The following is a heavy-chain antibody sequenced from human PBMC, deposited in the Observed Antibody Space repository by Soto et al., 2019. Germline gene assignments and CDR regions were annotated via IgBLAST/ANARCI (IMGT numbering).Heavy chain of an antibody. D-gene: IGHD5-18*01. V-gene: IGHV4-34*01. CDR2: INHRGST. J-gene: IGHJ4*02. Sequence: SETLSLTCAVYGGSFRGYYWSWIRQPPGKGLEWIGEINHRGSTNYNPSLKSRVTISVDTSKNQFSLKLSSVTAADTAVYYCARGGDRGYNYWGQGTLVTVSS. CDR1: GGSFRGYY. CDR3: ARGGDRGYNY.